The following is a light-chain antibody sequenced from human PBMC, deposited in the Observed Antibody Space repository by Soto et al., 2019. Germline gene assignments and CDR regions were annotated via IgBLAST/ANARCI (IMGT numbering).Light chain of an antibody. CDR2: AAS. Sequence: IQMTQSPSSLSVSVTDRVTITCRARQDIGNDLGWYQQRPGEAPELLLYAASTLRSGVPSRFSGSGSGTQFTLTISSLEPEDFAVYYCQQRHNWPRTFGQGTRVEI. J-gene: IGKJ1*01. V-gene: IGKV1-6*02. CDR1: QDIGND. CDR3: QQRHNWPRT.